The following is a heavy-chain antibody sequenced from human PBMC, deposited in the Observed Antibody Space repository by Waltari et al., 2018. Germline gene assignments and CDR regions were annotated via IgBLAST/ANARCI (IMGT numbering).Heavy chain of an antibody. CDR1: GYTFTDYY. V-gene: IGHV1-2*02. CDR2: ISPKSGDT. Sequence: QVQLVQSGAEVKKPGASVTVSCKASGYTFTDYYMHWGRQAPGQGLEWMGWISPKSGDTNYAQKFQDRVTMTRDTSITTAYMDLSSLRSDDTAVYYCARGGSTGSFDYWGQGTLVTVSS. CDR3: ARGGSTGSFDY. D-gene: IGHD1-1*01. J-gene: IGHJ4*02.